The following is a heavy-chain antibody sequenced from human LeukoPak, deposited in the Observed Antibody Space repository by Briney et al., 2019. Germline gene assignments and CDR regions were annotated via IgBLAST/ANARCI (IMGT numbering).Heavy chain of an antibody. CDR2: IYTSGST. CDR1: GYSISSGYY. V-gene: IGHV4-38-2*01. Sequence: PSETLSLTCAVSGYSISSGYYWGWIRQPPGKGLEWIGRIYTSGSTNYNPSLKSRVTMSVDTSKNQFSLKLSSVTAADTAVYYCARSPGRYGDFDYWGQGTLVTVSS. CDR3: ARSPGRYGDFDY. D-gene: IGHD4-17*01. J-gene: IGHJ4*02.